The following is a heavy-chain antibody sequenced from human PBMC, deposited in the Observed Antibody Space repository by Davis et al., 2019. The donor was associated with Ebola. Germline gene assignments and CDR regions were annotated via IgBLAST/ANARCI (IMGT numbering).Heavy chain of an antibody. J-gene: IGHJ5*02. CDR2: IWYDGSNE. V-gene: IGHV3-33*01. D-gene: IGHD3-22*01. CDR1: GFTFSSYG. Sequence: GSSLKISCAAAGFTFSSYGIHWVRQAPGKGLEWVAVIWYDGSNEDYADSVKGRFTISRDNSKNTLYLQMNSLRAEDTAVYYCARDHYDSSAHNWFDPWGQGTLVTVSS. CDR3: ARDHYDSSAHNWFDP.